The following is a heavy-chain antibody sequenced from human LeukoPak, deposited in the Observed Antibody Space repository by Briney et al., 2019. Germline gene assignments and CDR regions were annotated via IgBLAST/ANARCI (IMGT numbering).Heavy chain of an antibody. V-gene: IGHV1-69*13. D-gene: IGHD6-13*01. J-gene: IGHJ3*02. CDR3: ATPRGQQLVPDAFDI. Sequence: ASVTVSCTASGGTFSSYAISWVRQAPGQGLEWMGGIIPIFGTANYAQKFQGRVTITADESTSTAYMELSSLRSEDTAVYYCATPRGQQLVPDAFDIWGQGTMVTVSS. CDR2: IIPIFGTA. CDR1: GGTFSSYA.